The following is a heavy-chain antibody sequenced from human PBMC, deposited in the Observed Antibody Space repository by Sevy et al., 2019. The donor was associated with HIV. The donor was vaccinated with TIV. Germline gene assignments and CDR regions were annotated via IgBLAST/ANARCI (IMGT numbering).Heavy chain of an antibody. CDR3: AKDINRGCDGVNCYSYYYYFYGLDV. J-gene: IGHJ6*02. CDR1: GFPFNDHA. D-gene: IGHD2-21*01. V-gene: IGHV3-9*01. CDR2: VSWNSRNI. Sequence: GGSLRLSCAASGFPFNDHAMHWVRQVPGKGLEWVSGVSWNSRNIGYADSVKGRFTSFRDNARHFLYLEMNSLRPEDTDLYYCAKDINRGCDGVNCYSYYYYFYGLDVWGQGTTVTVSS.